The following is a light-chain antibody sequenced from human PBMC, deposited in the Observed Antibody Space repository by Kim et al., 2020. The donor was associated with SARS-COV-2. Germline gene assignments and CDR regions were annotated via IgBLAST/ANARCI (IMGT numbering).Light chain of an antibody. CDR3: QQIYTTPSRSA. J-gene: IGKJ1*01. CDR2: AAT. CDR1: QTISTY. Sequence: DIQMTQSPSSLSASVGDRVTITCRASQTISTYLNWYQQKPGKAPKLLIYAATSLQSGVPSRFSGSGSGTDFPPPISSLQPEDFATYHCQQIYTTPSRSAFGQGTKVDIK. V-gene: IGKV1-39*01.